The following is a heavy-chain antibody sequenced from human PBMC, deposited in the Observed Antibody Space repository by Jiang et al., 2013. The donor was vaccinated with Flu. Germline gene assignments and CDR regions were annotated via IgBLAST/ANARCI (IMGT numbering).Heavy chain of an antibody. Sequence: RLSCAASGFTFSSYAMSWVRQAPGKGLEWVSAISGSGGSTYYADSVKGRFTISRDNSKNTLYLQMNSLRAEDTAVYYCAKDRLYSSGWPRGAFDIWGQGTMVTVSS. CDR3: AKDRLYSSGWPRGAFDI. J-gene: IGHJ3*02. CDR2: ISGSGGST. CDR1: GFTFSSYA. V-gene: IGHV3-23*01. D-gene: IGHD6-19*01.